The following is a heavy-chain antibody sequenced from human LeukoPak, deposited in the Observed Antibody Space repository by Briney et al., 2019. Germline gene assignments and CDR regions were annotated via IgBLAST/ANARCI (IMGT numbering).Heavy chain of an antibody. V-gene: IGHV4-59*12. CDR2: IYHSGST. CDR1: GFSLTTYA. D-gene: IGHD3-3*01. CDR3: ARGHYDFWSGYYSAYYYYYMDV. Sequence: GSLRLSCAASGFSLTTYAMGWIRQPPGKGLEWIGYIYHSGSTNYNPSLKSRVTISVDTSKNQFSLKLSSVTAADTAVYYCARGHYDFWSGYYSAYYYYYMDVWGKGTTVTVSS. J-gene: IGHJ6*03.